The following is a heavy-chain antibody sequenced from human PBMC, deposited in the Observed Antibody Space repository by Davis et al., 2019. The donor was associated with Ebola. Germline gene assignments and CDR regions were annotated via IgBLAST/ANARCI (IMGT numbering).Heavy chain of an antibody. V-gene: IGHV3-23*01. D-gene: IGHD2-2*01. Sequence: GGSLRLSCAASGFTFSNYAMSWVRQAPGKGLEWVSAISGSGGSTYYADSVKGRFTISRDNSKNTLYLQMNSLRAEDTAVYYCATEGYCSSTSCWTRYYYGMDVWGQGTTVTVSS. CDR3: ATEGYCSSTSCWTRYYYGMDV. CDR1: GFTFSNYA. CDR2: ISGSGGST. J-gene: IGHJ6*02.